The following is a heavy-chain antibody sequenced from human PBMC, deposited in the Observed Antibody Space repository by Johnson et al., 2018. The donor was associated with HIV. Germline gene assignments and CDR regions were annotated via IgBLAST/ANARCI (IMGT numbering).Heavy chain of an antibody. J-gene: IGHJ3*02. D-gene: IGHD2-15*01. CDR1: GLTFSHYP. CDR3: ARDKCSGGSCYDDDVFDI. CDR2: IGYDESDK. V-gene: IGHV3-30*04. Sequence: QVQLVESGGGVVQPGTSLRLSCAASGLTFSHYPMHWVRQAPGKGLEWVAVIGYDESDKYYADSVKGRVTISRDNPKNTVYLHMNNLRAEDTAVYYCARDKCSGGSCYDDDVFDIWGQGTMATVSS.